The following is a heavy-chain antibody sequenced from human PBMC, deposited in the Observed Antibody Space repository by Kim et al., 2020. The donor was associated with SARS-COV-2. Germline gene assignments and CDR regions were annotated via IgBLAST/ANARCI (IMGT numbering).Heavy chain of an antibody. CDR3: ARDRVEDGSGSWATYYYYYGMDV. CDR1: GFTFSSYS. V-gene: IGHV3-21*01. J-gene: IGHJ6*02. D-gene: IGHD3-10*01. Sequence: GGSLRLSCAASGFTFSSYSMNWVRQAPGKGLEWVSSISSSSSYIYYADSVKGRFTISRDNAKNSLYLQMNSLRAEDTAVYYCARDRVEDGSGSWATYYYYYGMDVWGQGTTVTVSS. CDR2: ISSSSSYI.